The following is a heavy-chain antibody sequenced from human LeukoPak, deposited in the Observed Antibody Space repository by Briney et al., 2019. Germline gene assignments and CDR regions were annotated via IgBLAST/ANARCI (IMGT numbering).Heavy chain of an antibody. CDR1: GFTFSSYE. CDR3: ARGYSSSARGYFDY. V-gene: IGHV3-48*03. Sequence: PGGSLRLSCAASGFTFSSYEMNWVRQAPGKGLEWVSYISSSGSTIYYVDSVKGRFTISRDNAKNSLYLQMDSLRAEDTAVYYCARGYSSSARGYFDYWGQGTLVTVSS. J-gene: IGHJ4*02. CDR2: ISSSGSTI. D-gene: IGHD6-6*01.